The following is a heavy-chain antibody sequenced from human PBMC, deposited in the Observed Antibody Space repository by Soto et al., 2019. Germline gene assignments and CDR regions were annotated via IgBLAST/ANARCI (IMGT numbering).Heavy chain of an antibody. CDR2: MNPNSGNT. CDR3: ARVGYYYDSSGYYLSFDY. Sequence: GASVKVSCKASGYTFTSYDINWVRQATGQGLEWMGWMNPNSGNTGYAQKFQGRVTMTRNTSISTAYMELGSLRSEDTAVYYCARVGYYYDSSGYYLSFDYWGQGTLVTVSS. CDR1: GYTFTSYD. D-gene: IGHD3-22*01. J-gene: IGHJ4*02. V-gene: IGHV1-8*01.